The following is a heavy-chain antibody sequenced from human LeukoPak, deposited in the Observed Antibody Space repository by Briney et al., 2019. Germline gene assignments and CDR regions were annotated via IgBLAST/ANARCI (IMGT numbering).Heavy chain of an antibody. J-gene: IGHJ5*02. D-gene: IGHD7-27*01. CDR3: ARELGIGWFDP. CDR1: GFTVSSNY. V-gene: IGHV3-66*02. Sequence: GGSLRLSCAASGFTVSSNYMSWVRQAPGKGLEWVSVIYSGGSTYYADSVKGRFTISRDNSKNTLYLQMNSLRAEDTAVYYCARELGIGWFDPWAREPWSPSPQ. CDR2: IYSGGST.